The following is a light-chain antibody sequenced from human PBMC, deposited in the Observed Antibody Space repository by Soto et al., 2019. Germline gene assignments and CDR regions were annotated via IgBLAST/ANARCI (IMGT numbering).Light chain of an antibody. Sequence: QSVLTQPASVSGSPGQSIAISCTGTSSDVGGYDYVSWYQQQPDKAPKLMIYEVTKRPSGVSNRCSGSKSGNTASLTISGLQAEDEADYYCSSHTSGSTRVFGTGTKVTVL. V-gene: IGLV2-14*01. J-gene: IGLJ1*01. CDR2: EVT. CDR3: SSHTSGSTRV. CDR1: SSDVGGYDY.